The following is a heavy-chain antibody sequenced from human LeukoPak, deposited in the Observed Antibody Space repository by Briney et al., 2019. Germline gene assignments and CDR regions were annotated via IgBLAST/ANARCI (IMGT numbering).Heavy chain of an antibody. CDR3: AAYCSGGSCYPYYFDY. D-gene: IGHD2-15*01. CDR2: IIPIFGTA. J-gene: IGHJ4*02. V-gene: IGHV1-69*06. CDR1: GGTFSSYA. Sequence: SVKVSCKASGGTFSSYAISWVRQAPGQGLEWMGGIIPIFGTANYAQKFQGRVTITADKSTSTAYMELSSLRSEDTAVYYCAAYCSGGSCYPYYFDYWGQGTLVTVSS.